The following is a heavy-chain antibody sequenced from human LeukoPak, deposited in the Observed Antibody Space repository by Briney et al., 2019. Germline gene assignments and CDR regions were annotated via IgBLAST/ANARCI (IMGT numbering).Heavy chain of an antibody. CDR1: GGSISSYY. CDR2: IYTSGST. J-gene: IGHJ4*02. D-gene: IGHD5-24*01. CDR3: AVEMATIALGY. Sequence: SETLSLTCTVSGGSISSYYWSWIRQPAGKGLEWIGRIYTSGSTNYNPPLKSRVTISVDTSKNQFSLKLSSVTAADTAVYYCAVEMATIALGYWGQGTLVTVSS. V-gene: IGHV4-4*07.